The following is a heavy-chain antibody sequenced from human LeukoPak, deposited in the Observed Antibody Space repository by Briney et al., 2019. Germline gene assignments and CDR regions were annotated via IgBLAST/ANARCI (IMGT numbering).Heavy chain of an antibody. CDR1: GFTFDDYA. J-gene: IGHJ5*02. CDR2: ISWNSGSI. Sequence: GGSLRLSCAASGFTFDDYAIHWVRQAPGKGLEWVSGISWNSGSIGYADSVKGRFTISRDNAKNSLYLQMNSLRAEDTALYYCAKSGHYDSSGSNWFDPWGQGTLVTVSS. D-gene: IGHD3-22*01. V-gene: IGHV3-9*01. CDR3: AKSGHYDSSGSNWFDP.